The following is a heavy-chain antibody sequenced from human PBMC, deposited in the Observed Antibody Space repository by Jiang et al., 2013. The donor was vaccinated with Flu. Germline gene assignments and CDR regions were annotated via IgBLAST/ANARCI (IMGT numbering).Heavy chain of an antibody. J-gene: IGHJ4*02. V-gene: IGHV4-34*01. D-gene: IGHD6-19*01. CDR3: ARRDERGEWLDDY. CDR1: GGSFSGYY. CDR2: INHSGST. Sequence: LLKPSETLSLTCAVYGGSFSGYYWSWIRQPPGKGLEWIGEINHSGSTNYKPSLKSRVTISVDTSKNQFSLQLSSVTAADTAVYYCARRDERGEWLDDYWGQGTVVTV.